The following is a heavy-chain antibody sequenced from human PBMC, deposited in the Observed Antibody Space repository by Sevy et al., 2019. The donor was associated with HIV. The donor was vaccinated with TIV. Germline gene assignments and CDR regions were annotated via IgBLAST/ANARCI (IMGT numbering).Heavy chain of an antibody. CDR2: INPNSGGT. CDR3: ARGYSSGWYFDY. J-gene: IGHJ4*02. CDR1: GYTFTGYY. Sequence: AAVKVSCKASGYTFTGYYMHWVRQAPGQGLEWMGWINPNSGGTNYAQKFQGRVTMTRDTSISTAYMELSRLRSDDTAVYYCARGYSSGWYFDYWGLGTLVTVSS. V-gene: IGHV1-2*02. D-gene: IGHD6-19*01.